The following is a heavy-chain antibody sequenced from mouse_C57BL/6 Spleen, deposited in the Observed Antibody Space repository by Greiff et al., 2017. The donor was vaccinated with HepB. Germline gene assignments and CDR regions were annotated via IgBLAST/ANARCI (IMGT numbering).Heavy chain of an antibody. Sequence: QVQLQQPGAELVKPGASVKLSCKASGYTFNSYWMQWVKQRPEQGLEWIGEIDPSDSYTNYNQKFKGKATLTVDTSSSTAYMQLSSLTSEDSAVYYCARNYGSSYGYFDVWGTGTTVTVSS. J-gene: IGHJ1*03. CDR1: GYTFNSYW. CDR3: ARNYGSSYGYFDV. D-gene: IGHD1-1*01. V-gene: IGHV1-50*01. CDR2: IDPSDSYT.